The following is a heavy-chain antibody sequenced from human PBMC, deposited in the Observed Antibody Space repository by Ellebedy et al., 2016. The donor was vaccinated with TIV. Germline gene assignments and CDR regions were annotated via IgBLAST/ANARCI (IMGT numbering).Heavy chain of an antibody. Sequence: SETLSLTCAVYGGSFSGYYWGWIRQPPGKGLEWIGEINQSGRTNYNPSLDKGRVTISVDTSKNQFSLRLSSVTVADTAVYYCAEGRSGWYYFDYWGQGTPVTVSS. V-gene: IGHV4-34*01. CDR3: AEGRSGWYYFDY. D-gene: IGHD6-19*01. CDR2: INQSGRT. J-gene: IGHJ4*02. CDR1: GGSFSGYY.